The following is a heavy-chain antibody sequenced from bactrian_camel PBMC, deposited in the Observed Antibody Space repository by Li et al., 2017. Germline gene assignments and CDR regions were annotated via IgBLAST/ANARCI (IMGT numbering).Heavy chain of an antibody. J-gene: IGHJ6*01. CDR1: GFTFSRYG. Sequence: HVQLVESGGDLVQPGGSLRLSCAASGFTFSRYGMTWVRQAPGKGLEWVSGIYRDGSNTFYADSVKGRFTISRDNAKNTLYLQMSSLKPEDTFVYHCVRDAGYWSFGYWGQGTQVTVS. D-gene: IGHD1*01. CDR2: IYRDGSNT. V-gene: IGHV3S6*01. CDR3: VRDAGYWSFGY.